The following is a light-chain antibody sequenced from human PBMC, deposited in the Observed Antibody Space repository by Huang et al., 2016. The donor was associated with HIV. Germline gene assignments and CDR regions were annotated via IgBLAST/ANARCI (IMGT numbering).Light chain of an antibody. Sequence: EIVMTQSPATLSVSPGERATLSSRASQSVSSNLAWYQQKPGQAPRLLIYGASTRATGIPARFSGSGSGTEFTLTISSLQSEDFAVYYCQQYNNWLFTFGPGTKVDIK. V-gene: IGKV3-15*01. CDR2: GAS. CDR1: QSVSSN. J-gene: IGKJ3*01. CDR3: QQYNNWLFT.